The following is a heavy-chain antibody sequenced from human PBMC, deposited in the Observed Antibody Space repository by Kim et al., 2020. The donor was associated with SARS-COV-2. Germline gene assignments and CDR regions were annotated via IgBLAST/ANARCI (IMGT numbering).Heavy chain of an antibody. J-gene: IGHJ4*02. Sequence: YYADAVKGRFTISRDKAKNSLYLQMNSLRAEDTAVYYCATSSGYYYYFDYWGQGTLVTVSS. V-gene: IGHV3-11*01. D-gene: IGHD3-22*01. CDR3: ATSSGYYYYFDY.